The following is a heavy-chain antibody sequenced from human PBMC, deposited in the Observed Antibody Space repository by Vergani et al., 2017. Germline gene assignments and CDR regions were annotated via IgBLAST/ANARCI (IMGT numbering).Heavy chain of an antibody. D-gene: IGHD3-16*02. J-gene: IGHJ6*02. CDR3: ARGGYDYVWGSYRNISYYYYGMDV. Sequence: QVQLVQSGSELKKPGASVKVSCKASGYTFTSYAMNWVRQAPGQGLEWMGWINTNTGNPTYAQGFTGRFVFSLDTSVSTAYLQICSLKAEDTAVYYCARGGYDYVWGSYRNISYYYYGMDVWGQGTTVTVSS. CDR2: INTNTGNP. CDR1: GYTFTSYA. V-gene: IGHV7-4-1*01.